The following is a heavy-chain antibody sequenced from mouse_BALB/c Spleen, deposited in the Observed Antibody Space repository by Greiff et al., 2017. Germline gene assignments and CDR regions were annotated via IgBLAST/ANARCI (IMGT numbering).Heavy chain of an antibody. CDR3: ARRITTVNWYFDV. CDR1: GYTFTSYY. Sequence: VKLMESGPELVKPGASVRISCKASGYTFTSYYIHWVKQRPGQGLEWIGWIYPGNVNTKYNEKFKGKATLTADKSSSTAYMQLSSLTSEDSAVYFCARRITTVNWYFDVWGAGTTVTVSS. D-gene: IGHD1-1*01. J-gene: IGHJ1*01. V-gene: IGHV1S56*01. CDR2: IYPGNVNT.